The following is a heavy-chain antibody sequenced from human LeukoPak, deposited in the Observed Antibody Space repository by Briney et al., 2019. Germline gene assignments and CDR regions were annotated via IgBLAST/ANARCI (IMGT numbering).Heavy chain of an antibody. CDR1: GFTVSDSY. Sequence: GGSLRLSCAASGFTVSDSYMIWVRQAPGKGLEWVSLLYAGGSSYYADSVQGRFTISRDNSKNTLFLYLNSLRAEATAVYYCARGGVGPLDYWGQGTLVTVSS. J-gene: IGHJ4*02. V-gene: IGHV3-66*01. CDR3: ARGGVGPLDY. D-gene: IGHD3-10*01. CDR2: LYAGGSS.